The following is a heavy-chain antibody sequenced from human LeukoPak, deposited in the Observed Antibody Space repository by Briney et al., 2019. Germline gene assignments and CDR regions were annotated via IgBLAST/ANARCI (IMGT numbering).Heavy chain of an antibody. CDR2: VNPGGNT. CDR1: GFPFSSYA. Sequence: GGSLRLSCSASGFPFSSYAIHWVRQAPGNGLEWISLVNPGGNTFYADSVKGRFTTSRDYPKTSMYLQINSLRAEATAVYYCAKATNDSSGDCNYFDYWGQGTLVTVSS. D-gene: IGHD3-22*01. V-gene: IGHV3-23*01. CDR3: AKATNDSSGDCNYFDY. J-gene: IGHJ4*02.